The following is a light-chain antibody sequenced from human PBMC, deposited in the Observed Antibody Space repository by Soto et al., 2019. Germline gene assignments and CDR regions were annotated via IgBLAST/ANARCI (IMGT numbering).Light chain of an antibody. V-gene: IGLV2-23*02. J-gene: IGLJ1*01. CDR1: SSDVGSYHL. CDR2: EVS. CDR3: VSYARSTTFDYV. Sequence: QSVLTQPASVSGSPGQSITISCTGTSSDVGSYHLVSWYQQHPGKAHKLIIYEVSNRPSGVSNRFSGSKSDNTASLTISGLQAEDRADYYCVSYARSTTFDYVFATGTKLTVL.